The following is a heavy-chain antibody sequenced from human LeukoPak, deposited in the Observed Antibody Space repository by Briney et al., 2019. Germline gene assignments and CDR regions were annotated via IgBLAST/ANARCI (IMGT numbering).Heavy chain of an antibody. J-gene: IGHJ5*02. CDR1: GFTFSSYA. CDR2: ISGSGGST. CDR3: AKDRSSGYYYVPVNWFDP. Sequence: GGPLRLSCAASGFTFSSYAMSWVRQAPGKGLEWVSAISGSGGSTYYADSVEGRFTISRDNSKNTLYLQMNSLRAEDTAVYYCAKDRSSGYYYVPVNWFDPWGQGTLVTVSS. D-gene: IGHD3-22*01. V-gene: IGHV3-23*01.